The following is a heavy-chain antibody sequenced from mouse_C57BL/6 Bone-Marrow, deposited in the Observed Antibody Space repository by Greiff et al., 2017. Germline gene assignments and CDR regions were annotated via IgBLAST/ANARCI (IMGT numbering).Heavy chain of an antibody. CDR1: GFNIKDDY. D-gene: IGHD2-5*01. Sequence: EVKLQESGAELVRPGASVKLSCTASGFNIKDDYMHWVKQRPEQGLEWIGWIDPENGDTAYASKFQGKATITADTSSNTAYLQLSSLTSEDTAVYYYTTGYSNYLYAMDYWGQGTSVTVSS. J-gene: IGHJ4*01. CDR2: IDPENGDT. CDR3: TTGYSNYLYAMDY. V-gene: IGHV14-4*01.